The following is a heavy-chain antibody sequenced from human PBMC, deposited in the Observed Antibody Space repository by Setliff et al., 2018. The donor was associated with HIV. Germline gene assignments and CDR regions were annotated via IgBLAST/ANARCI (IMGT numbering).Heavy chain of an antibody. D-gene: IGHD2-2*02. V-gene: IGHV4-34*01. J-gene: IGHJ4*02. Sequence: SETLSLTCAVYGGSISGYSWNWIRQPPGKGLEWIGEINHSGTSNYNPSLKGRVTISADTSKNQFSLNLTSVTAADTAVYYCARRGWNGYKAFDCRGQGTLVTVSS. CDR1: GGSISGYS. CDR2: INHSGTS. CDR3: ARRGWNGYKAFDC.